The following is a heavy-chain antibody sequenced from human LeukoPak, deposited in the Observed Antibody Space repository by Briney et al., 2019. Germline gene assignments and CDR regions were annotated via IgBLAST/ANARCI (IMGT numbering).Heavy chain of an antibody. J-gene: IGHJ4*02. CDR3: ATDRGWRTSGYYLYYFEY. CDR2: IKHDGSEK. V-gene: IGHV3-7*01. CDR1: GFIFTNYF. D-gene: IGHD3-3*01. Sequence: GGSPRLSCAASGFIFTNYFMSWVRQAPGKGLEWVASIKHDGSEKYYVDSVRGRFTISRDNTMNSLYLQMSSLRAEDTAVYYCATDRGWRTSGYYLYYFEYWGQGTLVTVSS.